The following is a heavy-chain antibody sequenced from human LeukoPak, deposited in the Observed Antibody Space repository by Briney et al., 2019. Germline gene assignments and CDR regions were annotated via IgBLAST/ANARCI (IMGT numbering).Heavy chain of an antibody. CDR2: ISSGSSTI. CDR1: GFAFSGYS. V-gene: IGHV3-48*01. CDR3: ARRRTGNYFDY. D-gene: IGHD2-8*02. J-gene: IGHJ4*02. Sequence: GGSLRLSCAASGFAFSGYSMSWVRQAPGKGLEWVSYISSGSSTIFYADSVKGRFTISRDNAKSSLFLQMNSLRAEDTAVYYCARRRTGNYFDYWGQGTLVTVCS.